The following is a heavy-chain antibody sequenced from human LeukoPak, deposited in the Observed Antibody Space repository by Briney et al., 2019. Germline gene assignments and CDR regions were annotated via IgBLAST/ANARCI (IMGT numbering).Heavy chain of an antibody. V-gene: IGHV1-18*01. J-gene: IGHJ6*04. CDR3: ARDLLGITMVRGAGTDV. CDR2: ISAYNGNT. CDR1: GYTFTSYG. D-gene: IGHD3-10*01. Sequence: ASVKVSCKASGYTFTSYGISWVRQAPGQGLEWMGWISAYNGNTNYAQKFQGRVTITADESTSTAYMELSSLRSEDTAVYYCARDLLGITMVRGAGTDVWGKGTTVTISS.